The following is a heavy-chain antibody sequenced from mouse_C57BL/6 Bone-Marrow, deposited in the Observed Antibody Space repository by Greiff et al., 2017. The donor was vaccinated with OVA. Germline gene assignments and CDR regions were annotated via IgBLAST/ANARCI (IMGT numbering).Heavy chain of an antibody. CDR3: ARYYSKPYYYAMDY. CDR1: GYTFTSYW. CDR2: IDPSDSYT. D-gene: IGHD2-5*01. V-gene: IGHV1-50*01. Sequence: QVQLQQSGAELVKPGASVKLSCKASGYTFTSYWMQWVKQRPGQGLEWIGEIDPSDSYTNYNQKFKGKATLTVDTSSSTAYMQLSSLTSEDSAVYYCARYYSKPYYYAMDYWGQGTSVTVSS. J-gene: IGHJ4*01.